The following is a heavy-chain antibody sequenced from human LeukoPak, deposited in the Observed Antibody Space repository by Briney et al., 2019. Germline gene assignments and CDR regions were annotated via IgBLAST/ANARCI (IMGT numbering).Heavy chain of an antibody. Sequence: PGRSLRLSCAASGFTFSSYGMLGVRQAPGKGLEGVAVIWYDGSNKYYADSVKGRFTISRDNSKNTLYLQMNSVRAEDTAVYYCARVDGYYGSGCPFDYWGQGTLVTVSS. J-gene: IGHJ4*02. V-gene: IGHV3-33*01. CDR2: IWYDGSNK. CDR3: ARVDGYYGSGCPFDY. D-gene: IGHD3-10*01. CDR1: GFTFSSYG.